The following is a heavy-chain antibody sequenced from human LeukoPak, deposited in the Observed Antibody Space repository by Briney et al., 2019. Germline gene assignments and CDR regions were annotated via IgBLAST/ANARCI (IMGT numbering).Heavy chain of an antibody. Sequence: SETLSLTCTVSGYSISSGYYWGWIRQPPGKGLEWIGEINHSGSTNYNPSLKSRVTISVDTSKNQFSLKLSSVTAADTAVYYCARVKWIQLWRRFDYWGQGTLVTVSS. CDR1: GYSISSGYY. CDR3: ARVKWIQLWRRFDY. D-gene: IGHD5-18*01. V-gene: IGHV4-38-2*02. CDR2: INHSGST. J-gene: IGHJ4*02.